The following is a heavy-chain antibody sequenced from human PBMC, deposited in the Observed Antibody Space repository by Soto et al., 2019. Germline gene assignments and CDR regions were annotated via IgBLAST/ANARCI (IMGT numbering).Heavy chain of an antibody. J-gene: IGHJ4*02. CDR3: AKGQGHCSGGSCYHAPGYYFDY. D-gene: IGHD2-15*01. Sequence: EVQLLESGGGLVQPGGSLRLSCAASGFTFSSYAMSWVRQAPGKGLEWVSALSGSGGSTYYADSVQGRFTISRDNSKNTLYLQMNSLRAEDTAVYYCAKGQGHCSGGSCYHAPGYYFDYWGQGTLVTVSS. V-gene: IGHV3-23*01. CDR1: GFTFSSYA. CDR2: LSGSGGST.